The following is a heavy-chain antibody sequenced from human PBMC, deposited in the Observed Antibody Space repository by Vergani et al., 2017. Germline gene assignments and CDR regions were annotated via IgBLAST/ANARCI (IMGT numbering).Heavy chain of an antibody. J-gene: IGHJ6*02. CDR1: GFSLSTSGVG. CDR3: AHRGSSGWYEVPERHYYYYGMDV. V-gene: IGHV2-5*02. D-gene: IGHD6-19*01. CDR2: IYWDDDK. Sequence: QITLKESGPTLVKPTQTLTLTCTFSGFSLSTSGVGVGWIRQPPGKALEWLALIYWDDDKRYSPSLKSRLTISKDTSKNPLFLTMTNMDPVDTATYSCAHRGSSGWYEVPERHYYYYGMDVWGQGTTVTVSS.